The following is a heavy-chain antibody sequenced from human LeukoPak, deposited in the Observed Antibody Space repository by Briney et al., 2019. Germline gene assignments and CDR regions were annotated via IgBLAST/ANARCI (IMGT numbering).Heavy chain of an antibody. CDR3: ARGGIAVAPDY. V-gene: IGHV1-18*01. J-gene: IGHJ4*02. Sequence: GASVKVSCKASGYTFSSYGINWVRQAPGQGLEWTGWISAYNGNTKYAEKLQGRVTMTTDTSTSTAYMELRSLRSDDTAVYYCARGGIAVAPDYWGQGTLVTVSS. D-gene: IGHD6-19*01. CDR1: GYTFSSYG. CDR2: ISAYNGNT.